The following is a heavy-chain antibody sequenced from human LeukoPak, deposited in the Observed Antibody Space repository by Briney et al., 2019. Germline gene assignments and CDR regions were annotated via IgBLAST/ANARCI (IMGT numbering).Heavy chain of an antibody. CDR2: INPNSGAT. J-gene: IGHJ3*02. Sequence: ASVKVSCKASGYTFTAYYVHWVRQAPGQGPGWMGWINPNSGATYCAQRFQDRVTMTRDTSISTAYMDLSSLISDDTAVYYCARDSDYGDYGDPFDIWGQGTMVTVSS. V-gene: IGHV1-2*02. CDR3: ARDSDYGDYGDPFDI. D-gene: IGHD4-17*01. CDR1: GYTFTAYY.